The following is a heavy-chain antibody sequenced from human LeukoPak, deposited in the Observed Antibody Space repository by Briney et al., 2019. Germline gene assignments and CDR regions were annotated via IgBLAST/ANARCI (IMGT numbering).Heavy chain of an antibody. V-gene: IGHV4-59*01. Sequence: PSETLSLTCTVSGGSISSYYWTWIRQPPGKGLEWIEYIYYSGSTDYNPSVKSRVTISIDTSKNQFSLKLSSVTAADTAVYYCARGAVAGKMSWFDPWGQGTLVTVSS. D-gene: IGHD6-19*01. CDR3: ARGAVAGKMSWFDP. CDR2: IYYSGST. J-gene: IGHJ5*02. CDR1: GGSISSYY.